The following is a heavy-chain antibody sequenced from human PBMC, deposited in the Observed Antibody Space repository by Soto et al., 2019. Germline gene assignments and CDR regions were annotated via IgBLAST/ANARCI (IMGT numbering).Heavy chain of an antibody. J-gene: IGHJ6*02. D-gene: IGHD3-10*01. V-gene: IGHV2-26*01. Sequence: QVTLKESGPVLVKPTETLTLTCTVSGFSLSNVRMGVSWIRQPPGKALERLAHIFSNDDKSYKTSLKSRLTISKDTSRSQVVLTMHNMDPVDTATYFCARLHVMPIASYFYAVDVWGQGTTVTVSS. CDR1: GFSLSNVRMG. CDR2: IFSNDDK. CDR3: ARLHVMPIASYFYAVDV.